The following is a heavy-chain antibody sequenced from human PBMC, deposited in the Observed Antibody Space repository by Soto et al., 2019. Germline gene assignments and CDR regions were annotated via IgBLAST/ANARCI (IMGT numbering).Heavy chain of an antibody. D-gene: IGHD6-13*01. CDR1: GGSFSGYY. CDR2: INHSGST. J-gene: IGHJ4*02. V-gene: IGHV4-34*01. Sequence: SETLSLTCAVYGGSFSGYYWSWIRQPPGKGLEWIGEINHSGSTNYNPPLKSRVTISVDTSKNQFSLKLSSVTAADTAVYYCAMVSRSSWPYWGQGTLVTVSS. CDR3: AMVSRSSWPY.